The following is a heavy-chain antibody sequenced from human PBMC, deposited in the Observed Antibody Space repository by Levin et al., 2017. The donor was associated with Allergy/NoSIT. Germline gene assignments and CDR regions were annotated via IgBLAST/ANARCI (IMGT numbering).Heavy chain of an antibody. CDR3: SHARSGWVNGWFDP. J-gene: IGHJ5*02. CDR2: IYWDDDK. D-gene: IGHD6-19*01. Sequence: QTLSLPCTFSGFSLSTSGVAVGCIRQPPGKALEWLALIYWDDDKRYSPFLKSRLTITKDTSKNQVVLTMTNMDPVDTATYYCSHARSGWVNGWFDPWGQGTLVTVSS. CDR1: GFSLSTSGVA. V-gene: IGHV2-5*02.